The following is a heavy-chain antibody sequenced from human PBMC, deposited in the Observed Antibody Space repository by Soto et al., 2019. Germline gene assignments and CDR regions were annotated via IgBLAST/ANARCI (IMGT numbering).Heavy chain of an antibody. CDR1: GFTFNDYA. V-gene: IGHV3-48*02. D-gene: IGHD2-2*01. CDR2: ISSSSSTI. CDR3: ARDRKLVPAAPSRFDP. J-gene: IGHJ5*02. Sequence: GGSLRLSCAASGFTFNDYAMHWVWQAPGKGLEWVSYISSSSSTIYYADSVKGRFTISRDNAKNSLYLQMNSLRDEDTAVYYCARDRKLVPAAPSRFDPWGQGTLVTVSS.